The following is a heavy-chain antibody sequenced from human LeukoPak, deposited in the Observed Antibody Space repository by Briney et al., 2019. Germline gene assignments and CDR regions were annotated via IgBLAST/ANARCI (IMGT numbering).Heavy chain of an antibody. CDR1: GGSISSYY. J-gene: IGHJ5*02. CDR3: AREIGSGRGYVWWSYCESSYNWFDP. Sequence: PSETLSLTCTVSGGSISSYYWSWIRQPAGKGLEWIGRIYTSGSTNYNPSLKSRVTMSVDTSKDQFSLKLSSVTAADTAVYYCAREIGSGRGYVWWSYCESSYNWFDPWGQGTLVTVSS. CDR2: IYTSGST. D-gene: IGHD3-16*01. V-gene: IGHV4-4*07.